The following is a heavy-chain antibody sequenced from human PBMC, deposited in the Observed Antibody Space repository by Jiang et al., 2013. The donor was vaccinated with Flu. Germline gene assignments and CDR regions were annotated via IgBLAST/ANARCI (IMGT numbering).Heavy chain of an antibody. D-gene: IGHD3-22*01. Sequence: KPTQTLTLTCTFSGFSLSTSGMRVSWIRQPPGKALEWLARIDWDDDKFYSTSLKTRLTISKDTSKNQVVLTMTNMDPVDTATYYCARDSSGYYNWFDPWGQGTLVTVSS. CDR2: IDWDDDK. V-gene: IGHV2-70*04. J-gene: IGHJ5*02. CDR3: ARDSSGYYNWFDP. CDR1: GFSLSTSGMR.